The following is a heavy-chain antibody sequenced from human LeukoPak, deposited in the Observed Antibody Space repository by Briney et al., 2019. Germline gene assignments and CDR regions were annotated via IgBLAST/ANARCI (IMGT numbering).Heavy chain of an antibody. V-gene: IGHV3-23*01. CDR3: AKEVSGSGSYYGGNDY. J-gene: IGHJ4*02. CDR1: GFTFSSYA. CDR2: ITGTGGVT. D-gene: IGHD3-10*01. Sequence: PGGSLRLSCAASGFTFSSYAMGWVRQAPGKGLEWLSAITGTGGVTYYADSVKGCFTISRDSSKTTLYLQMNSLRAEDTAVYYCAKEVSGSGSYYGGNDYWGQGTLVIVSS.